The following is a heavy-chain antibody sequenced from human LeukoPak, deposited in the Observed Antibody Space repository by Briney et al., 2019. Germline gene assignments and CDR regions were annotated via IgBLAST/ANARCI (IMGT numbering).Heavy chain of an antibody. D-gene: IGHD2-8*01. CDR2: ISAYNGNT. CDR1: GYTFTSYG. Sequence: ASVKVSCKASGYTFTSYGISWVRQAPGQGLEWMGWISAYNGNTNYAQKLQGRVTMTTDTSTSTAYMELRSLRSDDTAVYYCARQWGYCTNGVCYPSRFDYWGQGTLVTVSS. V-gene: IGHV1-18*01. CDR3: ARQWGYCTNGVCYPSRFDY. J-gene: IGHJ4*02.